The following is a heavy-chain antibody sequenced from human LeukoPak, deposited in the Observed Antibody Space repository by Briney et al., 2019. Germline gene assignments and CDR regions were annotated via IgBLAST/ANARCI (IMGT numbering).Heavy chain of an antibody. V-gene: IGHV3-13*01. CDR1: GFTFSSYD. CDR3: ARGAYCGGDCYPPYHFDY. D-gene: IGHD2-21*02. CDR2: IGTAGDT. Sequence: GGSLRLSCADSGFTFSSYDMHWVRQATGKGLEWVSAIGTAGDTYYPGSVKGRFTISRENAKNSLYLQMNSLRAGDTAVYYCARGAYCGGDCYPPYHFDYWGQGTLVTVSS. J-gene: IGHJ4*02.